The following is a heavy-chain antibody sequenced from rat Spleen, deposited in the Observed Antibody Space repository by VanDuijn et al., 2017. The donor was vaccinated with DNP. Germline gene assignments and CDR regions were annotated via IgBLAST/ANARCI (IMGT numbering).Heavy chain of an antibody. Sequence: EVQLVESGGGLVQPGRSLKLSCAASGFTFSDYYMAWVRQAPTKGLEWVAYISYDGGSTYYGDSVKGRFPISRDNAKSTLYLQMNSLRSEDMATYYCARHSYTRSMYFDYWGQGVMVTVSS. D-gene: IGHD1-12*01. CDR3: ARHSYTRSMYFDY. V-gene: IGHV5-22*01. J-gene: IGHJ2*01. CDR2: ISYDGGST. CDR1: GFTFSDYY.